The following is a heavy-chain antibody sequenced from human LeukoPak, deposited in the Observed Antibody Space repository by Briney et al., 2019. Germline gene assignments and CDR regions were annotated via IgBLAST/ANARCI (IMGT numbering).Heavy chain of an antibody. Sequence: PSETLSLTCTVSGGSISSYYWSWIQQPAGKGLEWIGRIYTSGSTNYNPSLKSRVTMSVDTSKNQFSLKVSSVTAVDTAVYYCAREYSSSSGGPCFDYWGQGTLVTVSS. J-gene: IGHJ4*02. D-gene: IGHD6-6*01. CDR2: IYTSGST. CDR1: GGSISSYY. V-gene: IGHV4-4*07. CDR3: AREYSSSSGGPCFDY.